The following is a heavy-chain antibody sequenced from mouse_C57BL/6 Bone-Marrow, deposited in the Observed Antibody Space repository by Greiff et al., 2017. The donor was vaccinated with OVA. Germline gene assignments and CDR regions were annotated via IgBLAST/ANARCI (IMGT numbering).Heavy chain of an antibody. CDR1: GYTFTDHY. J-gene: IGHJ2*01. Sequence: QVQLQQSGAEVVRPGASVKLSCKASGYTFTDHYINWVKQRPGQGLEWIARIYPGSGNTYYNEKFKGKATLTAEKSSNTAYMQLSSLISEDSAVYFCARDDGYFFEYWGQGTTLTVSS. CDR2: IYPGSGNT. V-gene: IGHV1-76*01. CDR3: ARDDGYFFEY. D-gene: IGHD2-3*01.